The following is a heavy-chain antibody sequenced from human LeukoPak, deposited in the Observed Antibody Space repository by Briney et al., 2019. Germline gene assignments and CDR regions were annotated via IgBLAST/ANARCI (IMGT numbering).Heavy chain of an antibody. CDR1: GFTFDDYA. Sequence: AGRSLRLSCAASGFTFDDYAMHWVRQAPGKGLEWVSGISWNSGSIGYADSVKGRFTISRDNAKNSLYLQMNSLRAEDMALYYCAKASYYYYYMDVWGRGTTVTVSS. V-gene: IGHV3-9*03. J-gene: IGHJ6*03. CDR2: ISWNSGSI. CDR3: AKASYYYYYMDV.